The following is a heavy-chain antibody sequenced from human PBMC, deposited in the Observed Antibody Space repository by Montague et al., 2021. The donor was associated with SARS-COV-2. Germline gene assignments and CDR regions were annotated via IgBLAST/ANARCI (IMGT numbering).Heavy chain of an antibody. CDR3: ARQDIQLRFDL. V-gene: IGHV4-61*01. J-gene: IGHJ2*01. Sequence: SETLSLTCTVSGGSVSSGSYYWSWIRQPPGKGLEWIGYMYDSGITHYASGITHYNPSLRSRVSISVDRSVNQCSLKMTAVTAADTAVYFCARQDIQLRFDLWGRGTLVTVSS. D-gene: IGHD1-1*01. CDR2: MYDSGITHYASGIT. CDR1: GGSVSSGSYY.